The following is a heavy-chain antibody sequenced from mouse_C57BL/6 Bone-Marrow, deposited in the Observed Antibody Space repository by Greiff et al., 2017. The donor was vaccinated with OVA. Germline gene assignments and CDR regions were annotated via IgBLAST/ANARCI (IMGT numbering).Heavy chain of an antibody. J-gene: IGHJ1*03. D-gene: IGHD1-1*01. Sequence: QVQLQQSGAELARPGASVKLSCKASGYTFTSYGISWVKQRTGQGLEWIGEIYPRSGNTYYNEKFKGKATLTADKSSSTAYMELRSLTSEDSAVYFCARHTLYGSSYERYFDVWGTGTTVTVSS. V-gene: IGHV1-81*01. CDR3: ARHTLYGSSYERYFDV. CDR2: IYPRSGNT. CDR1: GYTFTSYG.